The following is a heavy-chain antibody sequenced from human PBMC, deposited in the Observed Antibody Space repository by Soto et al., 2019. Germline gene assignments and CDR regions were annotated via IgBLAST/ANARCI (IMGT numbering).Heavy chain of an antibody. CDR3: ARDSTIFGVVSMTYYYYGMDI. D-gene: IGHD3-3*01. V-gene: IGHV1-46*01. Sequence: ASVKVSCKASGYTFTSYYMHWVRQAPGQGLEWMGIINPSGGSTSYAQKFQGRVTMTRDTSTSTVYMELSSLRSEDTAVYYCARDSTIFGVVSMTYYYYGMDIWGQGTTVTVSS. CDR2: INPSGGST. CDR1: GYTFTSYY. J-gene: IGHJ6*02.